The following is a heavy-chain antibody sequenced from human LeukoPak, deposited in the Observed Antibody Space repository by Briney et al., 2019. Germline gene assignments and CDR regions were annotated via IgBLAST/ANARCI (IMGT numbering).Heavy chain of an antibody. D-gene: IGHD3-22*01. Sequence: SETLSLTCTVSGGSISSYYWSWIRQPPGMGLEWIGYIYYSGSTNYNPSLKSRVTISVDTSKNQFSLKLSSVTAADTAVYYCARLSYYYDSSGYYYWYFDLWGRGTLVTVSS. J-gene: IGHJ2*01. CDR2: IYYSGST. CDR1: GGSISSYY. CDR3: ARLSYYYDSSGYYYWYFDL. V-gene: IGHV4-59*08.